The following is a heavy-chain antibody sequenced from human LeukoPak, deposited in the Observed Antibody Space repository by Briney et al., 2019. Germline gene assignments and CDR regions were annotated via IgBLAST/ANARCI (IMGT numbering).Heavy chain of an antibody. Sequence: ETLSLTCAVYGESSNTYYWSWIRQPPGKGLEWIGEINISGYTNYSPSLKSRVTISVDTSKNQFSLKLSSVTAADTAVCCCGRGLYGGAASGGRGDGTTVSVSRGCAPAPILFQ. CDR1: GESSNTYY. J-gene: IGHJ1*01. CDR3: GRGLYGGAASGGRGDGTTVSVSRGCAPAPILFQ. D-gene: IGHD3-10*01. CDR2: INISGYT. V-gene: IGHV4-34*01.